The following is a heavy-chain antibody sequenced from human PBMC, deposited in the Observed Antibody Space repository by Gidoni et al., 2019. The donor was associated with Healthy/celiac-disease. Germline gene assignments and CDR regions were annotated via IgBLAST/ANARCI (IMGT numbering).Heavy chain of an antibody. CDR3: ARQQLAHYYYGMDV. CDR1: GYPFPSYY. J-gene: IGHJ6*02. V-gene: IGHV1-46*01. D-gene: IGHD6-13*01. CDR2: INHSGGST. Sequence: QVQLVQSGAEVKKPGASVKVSCKASGYPFPSYYMHWVRQAPGQGLEWMGIINHSGGSTSYAQKFQGRVTMTRDTSTSTVYMELSSLRSEDTAVYYCARQQLAHYYYGMDVWGQGTTVTVSS.